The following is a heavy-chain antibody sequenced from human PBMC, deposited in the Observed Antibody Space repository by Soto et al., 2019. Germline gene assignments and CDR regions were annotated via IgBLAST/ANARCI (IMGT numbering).Heavy chain of an antibody. CDR3: ARGVHYDSSGYYYFY. CDR1: GYTFHNYG. D-gene: IGHD3-22*01. V-gene: IGHV1-18*01. Sequence: GASVKVSCKASGYTFHNYGVNCVRQAPGHGLEWMGRISAYNYNTHYAQNFEGRVTMTTDTSTNTAYMELRSLRSQDTAVYYCARGVHYDSSGYYYFYWGQGTLVTVSS. J-gene: IGHJ4*02. CDR2: ISAYNYNT.